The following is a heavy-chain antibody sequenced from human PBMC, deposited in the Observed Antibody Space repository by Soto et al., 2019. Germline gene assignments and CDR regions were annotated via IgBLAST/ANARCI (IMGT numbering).Heavy chain of an antibody. CDR1: GGSFSGYY. Sequence: QVQLQQWGAGLLKPSETLSLTCAVYGGSFSGYYWSWIRQPPGKGLEWIGEINHSGSTNYNPSLKSRVTISVDTSKNQFSLKLSSVTAADTAVYYCARGPLLQYRSPIWFGRTEEGIDYWGQGTLVTVSS. J-gene: IGHJ4*02. V-gene: IGHV4-34*01. CDR3: ARGPLLQYRSPIWFGRTEEGIDY. D-gene: IGHD3-10*01. CDR2: INHSGST.